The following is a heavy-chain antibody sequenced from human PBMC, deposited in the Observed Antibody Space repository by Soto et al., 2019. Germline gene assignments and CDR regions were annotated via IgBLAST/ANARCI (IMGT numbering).Heavy chain of an antibody. Sequence: QVQLVQSGAEVKKPGASVKVSCKVSGYTLTELSMHWVRQAPGKGLEWMGGFDPEDGETIYAQKFQGRVTMTEDTSTDTAYMELSSLRSEGTAVYYCATGGPAPPYCSGGSCYHRMFDYWGQGTLVTVSS. J-gene: IGHJ4*02. V-gene: IGHV1-24*01. CDR2: FDPEDGET. D-gene: IGHD2-15*01. CDR3: ATGGPAPPYCSGGSCYHRMFDY. CDR1: GYTLTELS.